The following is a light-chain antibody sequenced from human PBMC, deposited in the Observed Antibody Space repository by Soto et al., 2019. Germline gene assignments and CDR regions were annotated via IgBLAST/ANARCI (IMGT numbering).Light chain of an antibody. CDR2: EVT. V-gene: IGLV2-14*01. CDR1: STDVGGYNA. J-gene: IGLJ1*01. CDR3: NSFRVSHLYV. Sequence: ALSQPASVSGSPGQTITISCTGTSTDVGGYNAVSWYQHHPGKAPTLIIYEVTHRPSGVSDRFSASKSGNTASLTISGLQAEDEADYYCNSFRVSHLYVFGTGTKVTVL.